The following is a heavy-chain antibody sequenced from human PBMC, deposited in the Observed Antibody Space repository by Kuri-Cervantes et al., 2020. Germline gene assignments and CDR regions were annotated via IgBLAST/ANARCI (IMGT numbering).Heavy chain of an antibody. CDR2: ISYDGSNK. J-gene: IGHJ4*02. V-gene: IGHV3-30*03. CDR1: GFTFSSYG. Sequence: LSLTCAASGFTFSSYGMHWVRQAPGKGLEWVAVISYDGSNKYYADSVKGRFTISRDNSKNTLYLQMNSLRAEDTAVYYCARGGYLDYWGQGTLVTVSS. D-gene: IGHD3-22*01. CDR3: ARGGYLDY.